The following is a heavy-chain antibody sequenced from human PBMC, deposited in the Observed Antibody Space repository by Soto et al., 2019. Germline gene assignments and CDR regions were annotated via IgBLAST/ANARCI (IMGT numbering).Heavy chain of an antibody. D-gene: IGHD2-21*01. J-gene: IGHJ5*02. V-gene: IGHV4-34*01. CDR3: ARAYQIWFDP. Sequence: SETLSLTCAVYGGSFSGYYWSWIRQPPGKGLEWIGEINHSGSTNYNPSLKSRVTISVDTSKNQFSLKLSSVTAADTAVYYCARAYQIWFDPWGQGTLVTVSS. CDR1: GGSFSGYY. CDR2: INHSGST.